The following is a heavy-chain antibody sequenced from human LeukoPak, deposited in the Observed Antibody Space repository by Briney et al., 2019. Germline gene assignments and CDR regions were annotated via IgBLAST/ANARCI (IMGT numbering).Heavy chain of an antibody. CDR2: ISGSGGST. V-gene: IGHV3-23*01. Sequence: GGSLRLSCAASGFTFSSYAMSWVRQAPGKGLEWVSAISGSGGSTYYADSVKGRFTISRDNAKNSLYLQMNSLRAEDTAVYYCARDPTPSGGYCGMDVWGQGTTVTVSS. CDR1: GFTFSSYA. CDR3: ARDPTPSGGYCGMDV. J-gene: IGHJ6*02.